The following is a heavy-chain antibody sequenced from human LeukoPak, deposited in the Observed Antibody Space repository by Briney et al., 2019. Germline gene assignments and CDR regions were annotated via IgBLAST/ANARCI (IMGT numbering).Heavy chain of an antibody. Sequence: ASVTVSCKASGYTFTSYAMNWVRQAPGQGLEWMGWINTNTGNPTYAKGFTGRFVFSLDTSVSTAYLQISSLKAEDTAVYYCARAYPSITIFGVVYYYYMDVWGKGTTVTVSS. CDR1: GYTFTSYA. J-gene: IGHJ6*03. V-gene: IGHV7-4-1*02. CDR3: ARAYPSITIFGVVYYYYMDV. D-gene: IGHD3-3*01. CDR2: INTNTGNP.